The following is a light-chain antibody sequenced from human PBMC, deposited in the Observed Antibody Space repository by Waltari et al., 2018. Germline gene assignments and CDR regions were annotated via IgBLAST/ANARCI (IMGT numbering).Light chain of an antibody. CDR3: QQYNNWPPWT. V-gene: IGKV3-15*01. CDR1: QSVSSN. Sequence: EIVMTQSPATLSVSPGERATLSCRASQSVSSNLAWYQQKPGQAPRLLIYGASTRATGIPARCSGSGSGTEFTLTISSLQSEDFAVYYCQQYNNWPPWTFGQGTQVEL. J-gene: IGKJ1*01. CDR2: GAS.